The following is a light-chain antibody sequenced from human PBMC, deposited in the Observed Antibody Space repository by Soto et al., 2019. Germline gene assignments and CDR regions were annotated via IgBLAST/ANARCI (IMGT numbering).Light chain of an antibody. CDR3: QQYGDSRT. CDR2: DAS. J-gene: IGKJ1*01. CDR1: QSIRNNN. Sequence: EIVLTQSPGTLSVSPGERATLSCRASQSIRNNNLAWYEQKPGQAPRLLIYDASSRVTGIPDRFSGSGSGTDFTLTISRLEPEDFAVYYCQQYGDSRTFGQGTRVEI. V-gene: IGKV3-20*01.